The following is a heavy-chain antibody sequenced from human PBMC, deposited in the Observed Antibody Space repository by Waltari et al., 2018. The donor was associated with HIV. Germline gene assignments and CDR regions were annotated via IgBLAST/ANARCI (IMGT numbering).Heavy chain of an antibody. J-gene: IGHJ5*02. D-gene: IGHD2-21*02. V-gene: IGHV4-61*02. CDR2: ISTSGSI. Sequence: QVQLQESGPGLVKFSQTLSLTCNVSGASITSGNYFWTWVRQPAGKTLEWIGRISTSGSIKDNPSPKGRVTISRDTSNNHFSLTVTSVTAADTAFYDCAREALVYKYGRYCSDDDCYSRWFDPWGHGTQVTVSS. CDR3: AREALVYKYGRYCSDDDCYSRWFDP. CDR1: GASITSGNYF.